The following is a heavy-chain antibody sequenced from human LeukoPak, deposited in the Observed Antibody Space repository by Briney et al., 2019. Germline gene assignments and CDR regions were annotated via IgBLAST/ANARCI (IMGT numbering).Heavy chain of an antibody. V-gene: IGHV3-66*01. CDR2: IYRSGRT. Sequence: GGPLRLSCAASGFTVSGTYMTWVRQAPGKGLEWVSLIYRSGRTYYADSVKGRFTISRGNSKNTLYLQMNSLRAEDTAVYYCAKDLRRRYYFGSGSRGGTFDIWGQGTMVTVSS. CDR1: GFTVSGTY. CDR3: AKDLRRRYYFGSGSRGGTFDI. J-gene: IGHJ3*02. D-gene: IGHD3-10*01.